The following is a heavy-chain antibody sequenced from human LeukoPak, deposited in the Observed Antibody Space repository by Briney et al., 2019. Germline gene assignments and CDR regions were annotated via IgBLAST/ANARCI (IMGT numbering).Heavy chain of an antibody. J-gene: IGHJ6*02. Sequence: PSETLSLTCTVSGGSISSYYWNWIRQPPGKGLEWIGYINYIRTTDYNPSLKSRVTISLDTSKNRFSLKLSSVTAANTAMYYCARSYSSSDHYYYYGMDVWGQGTTVTVSS. CDR2: INYIRTT. CDR3: ARSYSSSDHYYYYGMDV. CDR1: GGSISSYY. D-gene: IGHD6-13*01. V-gene: IGHV4-59*08.